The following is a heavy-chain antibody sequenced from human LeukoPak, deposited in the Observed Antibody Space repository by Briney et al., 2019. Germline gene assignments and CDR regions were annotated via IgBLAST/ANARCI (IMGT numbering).Heavy chain of an antibody. D-gene: IGHD5/OR15-5a*01. V-gene: IGHV1-46*01. CDR3: TRGPPFVDIVSTSRFDP. J-gene: IGHJ5*02. CDR1: GYIFTTYY. CDR2: INTSGGST. Sequence: ASVTVSFKASGYIFTTYYMHWVRQAPGQGLEWMGIINTSGGSTSYAQKFQGRVTMTRDTSTNTVYMELSSLRFGDTAVYYCTRGPPFVDIVSTSRFDPWGQGTLVTVSS.